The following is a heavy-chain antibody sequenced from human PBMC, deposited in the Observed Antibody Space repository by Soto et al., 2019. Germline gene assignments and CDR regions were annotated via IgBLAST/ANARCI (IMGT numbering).Heavy chain of an antibody. CDR2: IIPMYGTS. D-gene: IGHD2-2*01. J-gene: IGHJ6*02. CDR1: GGTLRTHA. CDR3: ARGHGGTSDSWKYHYYAMDV. V-gene: IGHV1-69*06. Sequence: QVQLVQSGAEVKSPGSSVKVSCKASGGTLRTHAFSWVRQAPGQGLEWMGGIIPMYGTSNYAPKFQGRVTITADKSTSPAHMELSSLRSEDTAVYYCARGHGGTSDSWKYHYYAMDVWGQGTTVTVSS.